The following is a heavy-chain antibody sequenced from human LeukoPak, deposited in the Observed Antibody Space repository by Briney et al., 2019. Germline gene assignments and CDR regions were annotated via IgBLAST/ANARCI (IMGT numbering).Heavy chain of an antibody. D-gene: IGHD5-24*01. CDR2: VSHNGST. CDR3: ARDQSFEMDAFDV. CDR1: GGAFKNHF. J-gene: IGHJ3*01. Sequence: PSETLSLTCAVYGGAFKNHFLTWIRQAPGKGLGWIGEVSHNGSTVYNPSLESRITISVDTSKKQFSLRVNSVTVADAAVYYCARDQSFEMDAFDVWGQGTMVTVSS. V-gene: IGHV4-34*01.